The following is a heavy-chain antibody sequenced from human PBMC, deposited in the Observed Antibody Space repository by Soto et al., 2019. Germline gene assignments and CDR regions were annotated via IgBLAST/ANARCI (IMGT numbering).Heavy chain of an antibody. CDR1: GFAISRGYY. Sequence: PSETLSLTCNVSGFAISRGYYWSWVRQPPGKGLEWIGSIYPSVSSYHNPSLESRLTLSIDTSKNQFTLKLASVAAADAALYYCAREKVGTTFFDNWGQGIQVTASS. CDR3: AREKVGTTFFDN. J-gene: IGHJ4*02. D-gene: IGHD1-1*01. V-gene: IGHV4-38-2*02. CDR2: IYPSVSS.